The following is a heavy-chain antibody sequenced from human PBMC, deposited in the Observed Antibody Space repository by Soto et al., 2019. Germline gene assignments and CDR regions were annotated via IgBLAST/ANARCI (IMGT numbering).Heavy chain of an antibody. CDR1: GFSFSTYG. V-gene: IGHV3-33*01. D-gene: IGHD2-2*01. CDR3: VRDLREDGCSSSSCFYFDY. Sequence: QVQLVESGGGVVQPGRSLRLSCAASGFSFSTYGMHWVRQAPGKGLEWVAVIWDDGTNKYYVDSVKGRFTISRDNSKNTLYLQMNSLRAEDTAVYYCVRDLREDGCSSSSCFYFDYWGQGTLVTVSS. CDR2: IWDDGTNK. J-gene: IGHJ4*02.